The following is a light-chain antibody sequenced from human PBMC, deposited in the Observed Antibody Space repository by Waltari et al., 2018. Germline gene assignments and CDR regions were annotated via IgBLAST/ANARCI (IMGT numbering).Light chain of an antibody. CDR2: DVT. Sequence: QSALTQPRSVSGSPGQSITIACAGTSSDVGGYDDVPWYQQYPGKAPKLIIYDVTTRPSGVPDRFSGSKSANTASLTISGLQAEDEADYYCCSYAGSYIYVFGSGTKVTVL. J-gene: IGLJ1*01. CDR3: CSYAGSYIYV. CDR1: SSDVGGYDD. V-gene: IGLV2-11*01.